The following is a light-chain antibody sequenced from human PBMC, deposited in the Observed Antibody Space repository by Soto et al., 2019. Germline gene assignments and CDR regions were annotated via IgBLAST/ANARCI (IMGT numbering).Light chain of an antibody. CDR1: QGIRND. V-gene: IGKV1-6*01. CDR3: LHDYSYPLT. CDR2: AAS. Sequence: AIQMTQSPSSLSASVGDRVTITCRASQGIRNDLGWYQQKPGKAPKLLVYAASSLQSGVPSRFSGSVSGTEFTLPISSLQPEDFATYYCLHDYSYPLTFGQGTKVEIK. J-gene: IGKJ1*01.